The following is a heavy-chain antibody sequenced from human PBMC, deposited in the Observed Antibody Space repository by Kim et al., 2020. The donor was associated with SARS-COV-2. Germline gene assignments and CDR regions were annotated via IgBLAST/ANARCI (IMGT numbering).Heavy chain of an antibody. D-gene: IGHD6-13*01. J-gene: IGHJ6*02. CDR3: AREDSSSESIKYYYYGMDV. V-gene: IGHV3-33*01. CDR2: IWYDGSNK. Sequence: GGSLRLSCAASGFTFSSYGMHWVRQAPGKGLEWVAVIWYDGSNKYYADSVKGRFTISRDNSKNTLYLQMNSLRAEDTAVYYCAREDSSSESIKYYYYGMDVWGQGTTVTVSS. CDR1: GFTFSSYG.